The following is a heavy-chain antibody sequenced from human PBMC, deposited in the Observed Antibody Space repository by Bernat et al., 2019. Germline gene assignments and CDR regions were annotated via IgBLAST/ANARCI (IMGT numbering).Heavy chain of an antibody. J-gene: IGHJ4*02. D-gene: IGHD6-6*01. CDR3: TTDFRQAPGFDY. V-gene: IGHV3-15*01. CDR2: IKSKTDGGTT. CDR1: GFTFSNAW. Sequence: EVQLVESGGGLVKPGGSLRLSCAASGFTFSNAWMSWVRQAPGKGLEWVGRIKSKTDGGTTDYAAPVKGRFTISRDDSKNTLYPQMNSLKTEDTAVYYCTTDFRQAPGFDYWGQGTLVTVSS.